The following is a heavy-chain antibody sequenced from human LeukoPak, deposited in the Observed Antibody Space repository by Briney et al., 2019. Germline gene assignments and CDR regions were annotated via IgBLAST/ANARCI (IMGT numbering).Heavy chain of an antibody. CDR3: ATPYYYDSSGYFRWYFDL. D-gene: IGHD3-22*01. V-gene: IGHV1-69*06. Sequence: VASVKVSCKASGYTFTDYYMHWVRQAPGQGLEWMGGIIPIFGTANYAQKFQGRVTMTEDTSTDTAYMELSSLRSEDTAVYYCATPYYYDSSGYFRWYFDLWGRGTLVTVSS. CDR1: GYTFTDYY. J-gene: IGHJ2*01. CDR2: IIPIFGTA.